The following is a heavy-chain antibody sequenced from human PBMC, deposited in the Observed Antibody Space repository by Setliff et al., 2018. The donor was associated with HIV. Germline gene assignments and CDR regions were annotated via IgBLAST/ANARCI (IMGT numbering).Heavy chain of an antibody. CDR2: VYTTGSA. CDR1: GGSISSGNYY. CDR3: ARRGAYGYDYFDY. J-gene: IGHJ4*02. D-gene: IGHD5-12*01. Sequence: SETLSLTCTVSGGSISSGNYYWSWIRQPAGKGLEWIGHVYTTGSASYNPSLESRVTISIDTSKNQFSLKLTSVTAADTAVYYCARRGAYGYDYFDYWGPGTLVTVSS. V-gene: IGHV4-61*09.